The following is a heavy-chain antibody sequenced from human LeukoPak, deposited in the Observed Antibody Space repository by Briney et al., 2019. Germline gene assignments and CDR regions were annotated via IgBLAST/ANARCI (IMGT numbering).Heavy chain of an antibody. D-gene: IGHD6-19*01. Sequence: SETVSLTCTVSGGSINSHYWSWIRQSPGKGLEWIGDIYYSGSTKYNPSFKSRVTISVDTPKNDLSLRLTSVLAADTAIYYCVRRDNTGWNYFDCWGQGILVTVSS. CDR1: GGSINSHY. V-gene: IGHV4-59*08. J-gene: IGHJ4*02. CDR2: IYYSGST. CDR3: VRRDNTGWNYFDC.